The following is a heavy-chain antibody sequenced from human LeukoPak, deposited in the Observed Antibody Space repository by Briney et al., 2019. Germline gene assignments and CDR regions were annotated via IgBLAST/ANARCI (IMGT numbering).Heavy chain of an antibody. Sequence: SQTLSLTCAISGDSVCSNSAAWNWIRQSPSRGLEWLGRTYYRSKWYNDYAVSVKSRITINPDTSKNQFSLQLNSVTPEDTAVYYCARDMAPDYYDSSGYQVGFDYWGQGTLVTVSS. CDR3: ARDMAPDYYDSSGYQVGFDY. CDR1: GDSVCSNSAA. V-gene: IGHV6-1*01. CDR2: TYYRSKWYN. D-gene: IGHD3-22*01. J-gene: IGHJ4*02.